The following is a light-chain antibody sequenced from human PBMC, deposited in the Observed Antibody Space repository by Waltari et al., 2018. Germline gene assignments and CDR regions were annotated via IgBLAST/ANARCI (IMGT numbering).Light chain of an antibody. CDR1: QSVSDY. V-gene: IGKV3-11*01. CDR2: AAS. J-gene: IGKJ5*01. CDR3: QQRSNWPIS. Sequence: IVLTQSPATLSLSPGERATLSCRASQSVSDYLAWYQQKPGQAPRLLISAASNRATGIPARFSGSGSGTDFTLTISSLEPEDFAFYYCQQRSNWPISFGQGTRLEIK.